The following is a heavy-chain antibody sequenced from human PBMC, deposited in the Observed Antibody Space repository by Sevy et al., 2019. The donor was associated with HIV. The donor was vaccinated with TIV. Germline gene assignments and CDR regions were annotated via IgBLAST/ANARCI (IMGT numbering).Heavy chain of an antibody. CDR3: ARDIREGSGSLGAFDI. D-gene: IGHD3-22*01. CDR1: GYTFTSYG. V-gene: IGHV1-18*01. Sequence: ASVKVSCKASGYTFTSYGISWVRQAPGQGLEWMGWISAYNGNTNYAQKLQGRVTMTTDTSTSTAYMELRSLRSDDTAVYYCARDIREGSGSLGAFDIWGQGTMVTVSS. J-gene: IGHJ3*02. CDR2: ISAYNGNT.